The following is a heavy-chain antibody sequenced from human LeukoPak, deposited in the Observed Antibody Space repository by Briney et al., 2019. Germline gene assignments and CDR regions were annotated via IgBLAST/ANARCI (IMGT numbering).Heavy chain of an antibody. J-gene: IGHJ4*02. CDR1: GFIFSDND. Sequence: GGSLRLSCAASGFIFSDNDIKWVRQAPGKGLEWVSLIYADGSTYYTDSVKGRFSISRDNSQNTVYLQMNSLRGEDTAVYFCAKRSVPGRPGYWGQGTLVTVSS. D-gene: IGHD3-3*01. CDR3: AKRSVPGRPGY. CDR2: IYADGST. V-gene: IGHV3-66*04.